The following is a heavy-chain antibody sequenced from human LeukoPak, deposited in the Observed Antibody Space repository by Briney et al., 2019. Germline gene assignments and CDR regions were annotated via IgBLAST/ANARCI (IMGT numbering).Heavy chain of an antibody. D-gene: IGHD1-1*01. CDR3: ARVSWFPGTSYYYMDV. Sequence: SETLSLTCTVSGGSISSYYWSWIRQPPGKGLVWIGYIHYSGTTNYNPSLKSRVTISVDTSKNQFSLKLTSVTAADTAVYYCARVSWFPGTSYYYMDVWGKGTTVTVSS. CDR1: GGSISSYY. CDR2: IHYSGTT. V-gene: IGHV4-59*01. J-gene: IGHJ6*03.